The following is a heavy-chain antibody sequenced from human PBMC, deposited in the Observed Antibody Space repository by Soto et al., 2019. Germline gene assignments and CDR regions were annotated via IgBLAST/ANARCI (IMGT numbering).Heavy chain of an antibody. CDR1: GFTFSSYG. CDR3: STADYDISCYYYCGDAFDI. J-gene: IGHJ3*02. CDR2: IKQDGIEK. D-gene: IGHD3-22*01. V-gene: IGHV3-7*01. Sequence: GGSLRLSCAASGFTFSSYGISWVRQATWKGLEWVGNIKQDGIEKYYVDSVKGRFTISRDNAKKSLYMKMNRLRSYYTSFYYSSTADYDISCYYYCGDAFDIWGQGTMVTV.